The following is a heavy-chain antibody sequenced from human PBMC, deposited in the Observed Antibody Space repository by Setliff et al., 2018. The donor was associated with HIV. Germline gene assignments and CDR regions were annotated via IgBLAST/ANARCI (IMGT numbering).Heavy chain of an antibody. V-gene: IGHV4-31*02. J-gene: IGHJ4*01. D-gene: IGHD3-10*01. CDR1: GDSISSGSDY. CDR3: SRHGTYYHLFDY. Sequence: SETLSLTCTVSGDSISSGSDYWSWIRQHPWKGLEWIGYIYYTGTTYFNPSLKNRLSISVDTSKNQFSLRVTSVTASDTCVYFCSRHGTYYHLFDYWGHGTPVTVSS. CDR2: IYYTGTT.